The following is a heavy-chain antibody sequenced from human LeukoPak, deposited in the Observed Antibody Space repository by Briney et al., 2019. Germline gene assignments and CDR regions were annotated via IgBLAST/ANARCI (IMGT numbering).Heavy chain of an antibody. CDR3: ARDQGDGSGSYYNVDWITLDY. J-gene: IGHJ4*02. CDR2: INTNTGNP. D-gene: IGHD3-10*01. V-gene: IGHV7-4-1*02. CDR1: GYTFTSYA. Sequence: ASVKVSCKASGYTFTSYAMNWVRQAPGQGLEWMGWINTNTGNPTYAQGFTGRFVFSLDTSVSTAYLQISSLKAEDTAVYYCARDQGDGSGSYYNVDWITLDYWGQGTLVTVSS.